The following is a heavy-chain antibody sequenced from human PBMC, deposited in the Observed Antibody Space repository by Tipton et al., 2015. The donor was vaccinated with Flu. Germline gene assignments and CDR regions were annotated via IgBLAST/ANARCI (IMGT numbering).Heavy chain of an antibody. CDR1: GFTFSDYY. CDR2: ISSSGSTI. V-gene: IGHV3-11*01. Sequence: SGFTFSDYYMSWIRQAPGKGLEWVSYISSSGSTIYYADSVKGRFTISRDNAKNSLYLQMNSLRAEDTAVYYCAKGITFGGVIVYFDYWGQGTLVTVSS. D-gene: IGHD3-16*02. J-gene: IGHJ4*02. CDR3: AKGITFGGVIVYFDY.